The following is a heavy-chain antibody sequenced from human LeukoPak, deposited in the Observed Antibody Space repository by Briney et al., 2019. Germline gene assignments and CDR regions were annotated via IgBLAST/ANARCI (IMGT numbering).Heavy chain of an antibody. V-gene: IGHV3-7*01. CDR1: GFTFSHYW. CDR2: IKQDGSEE. Sequence: PGGSLRLSCAASGFTFSHYWMSWVRQAPGKGLEWLANIKQDGSEENYVDSVKGRFTISRDNAKNSLYLQMNSQRAEDTAIYYCARDQGALDIWGEGTMVTVSS. J-gene: IGHJ3*02. CDR3: ARDQGALDI.